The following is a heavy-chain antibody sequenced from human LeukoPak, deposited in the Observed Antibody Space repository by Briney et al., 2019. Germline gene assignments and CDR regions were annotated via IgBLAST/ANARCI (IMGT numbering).Heavy chain of an antibody. Sequence: SETLSLTCAVYGESFSGYYWTWIRQRPGKGLEWIGEITHSGRSTYNPSLKSRVTISTDTSKNQISLELRSVTAADTAVYYCARARSRWFGALSTPWYIDSWGHGTLVTVSS. CDR3: ARARSRWFGALSTPWYIDS. CDR2: ITHSGRS. D-gene: IGHD3-10*01. V-gene: IGHV4-34*01. CDR1: GESFSGYY. J-gene: IGHJ4*01.